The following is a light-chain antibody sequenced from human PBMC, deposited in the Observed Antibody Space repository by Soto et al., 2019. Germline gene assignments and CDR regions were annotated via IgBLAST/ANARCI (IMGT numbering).Light chain of an antibody. Sequence: EIVLTQSPATLSLSPGERATLSCRASQSVSSYLAWYQQKPGHAPRLLIYDASNRATGIPARFSGSGSETDFTLTISSLEPEDFAVYYCQQRSNWPPLTFGGGNKVEIK. CDR2: DAS. CDR3: QQRSNWPPLT. CDR1: QSVSSY. J-gene: IGKJ4*01. V-gene: IGKV3-11*01.